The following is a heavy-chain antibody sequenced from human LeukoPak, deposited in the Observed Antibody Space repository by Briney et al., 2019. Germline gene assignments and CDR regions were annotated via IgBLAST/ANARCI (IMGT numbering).Heavy chain of an antibody. D-gene: IGHD3-10*01. V-gene: IGHV3-30*18. Sequence: QPGRSLRLSCAASGFTFSSYGMHWVRQAPGKGLEWVAVISYDGSNKYYADSVKGRFTISRDNSKNTLYLQMNSLRAEDTAVYYCAKDQGRERYHYYGMDVWGKGTTVTVSS. J-gene: IGHJ6*04. CDR1: GFTFSSYG. CDR3: AKDQGRERYHYYGMDV. CDR2: ISYDGSNK.